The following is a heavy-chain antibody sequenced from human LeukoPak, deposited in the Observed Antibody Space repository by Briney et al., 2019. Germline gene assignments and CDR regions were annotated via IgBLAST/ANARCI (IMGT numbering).Heavy chain of an antibody. V-gene: IGHV3-23*01. CDR3: ASGLRYFDLFDY. CDR1: GFTFSSYG. Sequence: GGSLRLSCAASGFTFSSYGMSWVRQAPGKGLEWVSAITGSGGTTYYADSVKGRFTISRDNSKNTLYLQMNSLRAEDTAVYYCASGLRYFDLFDYWGQGTLVTVSS. D-gene: IGHD3-9*01. CDR2: ITGSGGTT. J-gene: IGHJ4*02.